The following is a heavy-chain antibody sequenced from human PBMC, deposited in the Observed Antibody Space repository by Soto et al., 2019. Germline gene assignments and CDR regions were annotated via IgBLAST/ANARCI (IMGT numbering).Heavy chain of an antibody. CDR2: IIPIFGTA. CDR3: AREGYCISTSCLNWFDP. Sequence: QVQLVQSGAEVKKPGSSVKVSCKASGGTFSSYAISWVRQAPGQGLEWMGGIIPIFGTANYAQKFQGRVTITADESTSTAYIELSSLRSEDTAVYYCAREGYCISTSCLNWFDPWGQGTLVTVSA. J-gene: IGHJ5*02. V-gene: IGHV1-69*12. CDR1: GGTFSSYA. D-gene: IGHD2-2*01.